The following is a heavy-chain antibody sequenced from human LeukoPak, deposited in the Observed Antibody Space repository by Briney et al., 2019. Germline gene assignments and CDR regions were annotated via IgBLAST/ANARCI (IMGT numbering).Heavy chain of an antibody. V-gene: IGHV1-69*06. CDR1: GGTFSNYA. CDR2: IIPIFCTA. Sequence: SVTVSFMASGGTFSNYAISWVRQAPGQGREWMGGIIPIFCTANYAQKFQGRVTITADKSTSTAYMELSSLRSEDTAVYYCARGIYGSGSYYPKYYYYYYMDVWGKGTTVTVSS. CDR3: ARGIYGSGSYYPKYYYYYYMDV. J-gene: IGHJ6*03. D-gene: IGHD3-10*01.